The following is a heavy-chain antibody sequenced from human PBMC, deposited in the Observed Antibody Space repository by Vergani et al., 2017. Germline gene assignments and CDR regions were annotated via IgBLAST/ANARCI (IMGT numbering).Heavy chain of an antibody. D-gene: IGHD5-18*01. CDR3: ARDRPRWDSYGWDYYYYMDV. CDR1: GGTFSSYA. Sequence: QVQLVQSGAEVKKPGSSVKVSCKAAGGTFSSYAISWVRQAPGQGLEGVGGIILIFGTANYAQKFKGRVTITEDESTSTAYMELSSLRSEDTAVYYCARDRPRWDSYGWDYYYYMDVWGKGTTVTVSS. CDR2: IILIFGTA. J-gene: IGHJ6*03. V-gene: IGHV1-69*01.